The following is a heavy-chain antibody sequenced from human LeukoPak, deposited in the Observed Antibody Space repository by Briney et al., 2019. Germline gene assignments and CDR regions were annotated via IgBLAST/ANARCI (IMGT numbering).Heavy chain of an antibody. CDR2: IKQDGSEK. J-gene: IGHJ4*02. CDR1: GFTFSSYW. V-gene: IGHV3-7*03. CDR3: AKGYSYTQISETADY. D-gene: IGHD3-16*01. Sequence: HPGGSLRLSCAASGFTFSSYWMSWVRQAPGKGLEWVANIKQDGSEKYYVDSVKGRFPISRDNAKNSLYLQMNSLRAEDAAVYYCAKGYSYTQISETADYWGQGTLVTVSS.